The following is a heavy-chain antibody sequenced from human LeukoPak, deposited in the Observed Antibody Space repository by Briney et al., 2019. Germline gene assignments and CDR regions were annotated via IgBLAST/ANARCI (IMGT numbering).Heavy chain of an antibody. CDR1: GGSCRGYD. J-gene: IGHJ4*02. CDR3: ARLPVAGSTFRYC. Sequence: PSETLSLTSAVYGGSCRGYDWNCIRQPPGKGLEWIGEINHSGSTNYNPSLKSRVTISVDTSKNQFSLNLSSVTAADTAVYHCARLPVAGSTFRYCWGQGALVTVSS. CDR2: INHSGST. D-gene: IGHD3-16*01. V-gene: IGHV4-34*01.